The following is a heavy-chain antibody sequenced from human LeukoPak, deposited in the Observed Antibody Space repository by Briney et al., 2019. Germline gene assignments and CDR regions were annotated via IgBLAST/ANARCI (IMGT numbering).Heavy chain of an antibody. V-gene: IGHV4-31*03. Sequence: SETLSLTCTVSGGSISSGGYYSSWIRQHPGKGLEWIGYIYYSGSTYYNPSLKSRVTISVDTSKNQFSLKLSSVTAADTAVYYCAREGGSSWTFDCWGQGTLVTVSS. J-gene: IGHJ4*02. D-gene: IGHD6-13*01. CDR3: AREGGSSWTFDC. CDR1: GGSISSGGYY. CDR2: IYYSGST.